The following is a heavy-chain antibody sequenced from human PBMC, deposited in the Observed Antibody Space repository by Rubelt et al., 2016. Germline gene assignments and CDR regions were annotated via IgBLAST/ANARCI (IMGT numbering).Heavy chain of an antibody. J-gene: IGHJ6*02. V-gene: IGHV4-34*01. Sequence: QVQLQQWGAGLLKPSETLSLTCAVYGGSFSGYYWSWIRQPPGKGLEWIGEINHSGSTNYNPSLKSRVTISGDTSKNQFSLKLSSVTAADTAVYYCARASSNYDYYYYYGMDVWGQGTTVTVSS. CDR3: ARASSNYDYYYYYGMDV. CDR2: INHSGST. CDR1: GGSFSGYY. D-gene: IGHD4-11*01.